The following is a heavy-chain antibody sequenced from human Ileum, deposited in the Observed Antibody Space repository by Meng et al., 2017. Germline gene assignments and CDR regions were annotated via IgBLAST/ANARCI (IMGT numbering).Heavy chain of an antibody. D-gene: IGHD3-16*01. CDR1: GASVTTSHYQ. J-gene: IGHJ4*02. CDR3: ARELGQYFDS. Sequence: QVQLQESGPGLVRPSETLSLICTVSGASVTTSHYQWGWIRQPPGKGLEWIGYASTNYNPSLKSRLTINPDTSKNQFSLQLNSVSPEDTAVYYCARELGQYFDSWGQGTLVTVSS. CDR2: AST. V-gene: IGHV4-61*01.